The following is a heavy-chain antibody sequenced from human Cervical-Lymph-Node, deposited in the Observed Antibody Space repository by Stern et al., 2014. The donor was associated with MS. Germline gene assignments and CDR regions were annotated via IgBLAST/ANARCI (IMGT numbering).Heavy chain of an antibody. J-gene: IGHJ4*02. CDR3: ARKTGGFDR. V-gene: IGHV5-51*03. CDR2: IYPVDSDP. CDR1: GYGFTDYW. Sequence: EVQLVESGAEVKKPGESLRISCKGSGYGFTDYWIGWVRQVPGRGLEWREPIYPVDSDPRYSPSFQGQVPIAAAHSIPPASLQWGSLKASDTAIYYCARKTGGFDRWGQGTLVTVSS. D-gene: IGHD3-10*01.